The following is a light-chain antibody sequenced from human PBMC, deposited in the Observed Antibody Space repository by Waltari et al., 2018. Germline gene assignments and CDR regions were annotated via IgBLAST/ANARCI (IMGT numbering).Light chain of an antibody. V-gene: IGKV3-11*01. CDR2: DTS. Sequence: EIVLTQSPATLSLSPGERATLPCRDRQSVSSYLAWYQQKPGQTPRLLIYDTSFRAAGIPDRFSGRGSGTDFTLTISSVEPEDSAVYYCQQRRNWPRLFTFGGGTKVEIK. CDR3: QQRRNWPRLFT. J-gene: IGKJ4*01. CDR1: QSVSSY.